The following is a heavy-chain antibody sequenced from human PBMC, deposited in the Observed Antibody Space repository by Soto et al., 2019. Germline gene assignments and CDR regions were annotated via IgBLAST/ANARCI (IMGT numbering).Heavy chain of an antibody. CDR2: ISAYNGNT. V-gene: IGHV1-18*04. J-gene: IGHJ6*02. Sequence: ASVKVSCKASGYTFTSYGISWVRQAPGQGLEWMGWISAYNGNTNYAQKLQGRVTMTTDTSTSTAYMELRSLRSDDTAVYYCARDSSSGWYLSTDYYYGMDVWGQGTTVTVS. CDR3: ARDSSSGWYLSTDYYYGMDV. CDR1: GYTFTSYG. D-gene: IGHD6-19*01.